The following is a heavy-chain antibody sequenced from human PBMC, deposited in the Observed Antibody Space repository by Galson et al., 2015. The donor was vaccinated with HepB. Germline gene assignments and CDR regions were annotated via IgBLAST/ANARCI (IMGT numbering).Heavy chain of an antibody. V-gene: IGHV3-11*06. CDR2: ISSNFSGSST. CDR3: ARVRSVAGTIGFDN. Sequence: SLRLSCAASGFTFSDYYMSWIRQTPGKGLEWLSYISSNFSGSSTNYADSVLGRFTISRDNAKNSLFLQLNSLRAEDTAVYYCARVRSVAGTIGFDNWGQGTLVTVSS. CDR1: GFTFSDYY. D-gene: IGHD6-19*01. J-gene: IGHJ4*02.